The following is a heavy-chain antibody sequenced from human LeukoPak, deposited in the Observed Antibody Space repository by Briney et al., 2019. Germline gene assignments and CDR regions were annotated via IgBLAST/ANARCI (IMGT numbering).Heavy chain of an antibody. J-gene: IGHJ3*02. CDR3: AKDPRYYDFWSGYSVHDAFDI. V-gene: IGHV3-23*01. CDR2: ISGSGGST. CDR1: GFTFSSYA. Sequence: GGSLRLSCAASGFTFSSYAMSWVRQAPGKGLEWVSAISGSGGSTYYADSVKGRFTISRDNSKSTLYLQMNSLRAEDTAVYYCAKDPRYYDFWSGYSVHDAFDIWGQGTMVTVSS. D-gene: IGHD3-3*01.